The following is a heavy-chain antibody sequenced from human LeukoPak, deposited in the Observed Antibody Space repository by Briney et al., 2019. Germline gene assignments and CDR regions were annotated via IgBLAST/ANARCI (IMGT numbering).Heavy chain of an antibody. CDR1: GYTFTSYD. Sequence: ASVKVSCKASGYTFTSYDINWVRQATGQGLEWMGWMNPNSDNTASAQSFQGRLTLTRNTSISTAYMELSSLRSEDTAIYYCGRAGSHDRQTIDFWGQGTLVSVSS. CDR3: GRAGSHDRQTIDF. V-gene: IGHV1-8*01. CDR2: MNPNSDNT. D-gene: IGHD1-26*01. J-gene: IGHJ4*02.